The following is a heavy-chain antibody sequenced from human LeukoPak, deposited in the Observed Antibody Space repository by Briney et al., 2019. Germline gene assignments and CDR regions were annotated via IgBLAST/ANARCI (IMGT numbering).Heavy chain of an antibody. CDR3: ARDGCSGGSCSPNDY. V-gene: IGHV1-2*02. CDR2: INPNSGGT. D-gene: IGHD2-15*01. Sequence: GASVKVSCKASGYTFTGYYMHWVRQAPGQGLEWMGWINPNSGGTNYAQKFQGRVTMTRDTSISTAYMELSRLGSDDTAVYYCARDGCSGGSCSPNDYWGQGTLVTVSS. CDR1: GYTFTGYY. J-gene: IGHJ4*02.